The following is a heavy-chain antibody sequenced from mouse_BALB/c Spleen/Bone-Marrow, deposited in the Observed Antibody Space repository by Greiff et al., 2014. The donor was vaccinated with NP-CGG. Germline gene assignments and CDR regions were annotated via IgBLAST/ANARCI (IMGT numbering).Heavy chain of an antibody. CDR1: GYSTTSDYT. Sequence: EVHLVESGPGLVKPSQSLSLTCTVTGYSTTSDYTWNWIRQFPGNKLEWMGYINYSGSTSYNPSLKSRISITRGTSKNQFFLQLNSVTTEDTATYYCARSGYFYYFGYWGQGTTLTVSS. V-gene: IGHV3-2*02. J-gene: IGHJ2*01. CDR3: ARSGYFYYFGY. CDR2: INYSGST.